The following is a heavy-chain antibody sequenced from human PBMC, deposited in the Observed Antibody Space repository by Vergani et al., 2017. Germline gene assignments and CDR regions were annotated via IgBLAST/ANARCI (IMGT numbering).Heavy chain of an antibody. J-gene: IGHJ4*02. CDR2: ISSSSSYI. CDR3: ARGGLPFDY. V-gene: IGHV3-21*01. D-gene: IGHD5-18*01. CDR1: VFTLSSYH. Sequence: EVQVVESGGGLVKPGGSLRLSCAASVFTLSSYHMNWVRQAPGKGLEWVSSISSSSSYIYYADSVKGRFTISRDNAKNSLYLQLNSLRAEDTAVYYCARGGLPFDYWGQGTLVTVSS.